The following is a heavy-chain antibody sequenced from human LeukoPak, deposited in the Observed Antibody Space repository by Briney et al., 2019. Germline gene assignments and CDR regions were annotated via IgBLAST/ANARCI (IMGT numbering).Heavy chain of an antibody. J-gene: IGHJ4*02. CDR1: GFTFSNYA. Sequence: GGSLRLSCAASGFTFSNYAMTWVRQAPGKGLEWVSTISGSGGRTYYADSVKGRFTISRDNSKNTLYLQMNSLRAEDTAVYYCAKAIITMIIGVQPHNPPHFDYWGQGTLVTVSS. CDR3: AKAIITMIIGVQPHNPPHFDY. D-gene: IGHD3-22*01. V-gene: IGHV3-23*01. CDR2: ISGSGGRT.